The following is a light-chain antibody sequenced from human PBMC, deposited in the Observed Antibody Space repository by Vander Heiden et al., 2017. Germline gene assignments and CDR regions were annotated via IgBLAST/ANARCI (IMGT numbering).Light chain of an antibody. Sequence: DIVMTQSQLSLPVTPGEPASISCTSSQSLLHSNGYTYLDWYLQKPGQSPQLLISLGSNRASRVPDRFSGSRAGTDYTLKIIRVEAEDVGVYYCMQSRQTPLTFGQGTKVEIK. CDR1: QSLLHSNGYTY. J-gene: IGKJ1*01. CDR3: MQSRQTPLT. V-gene: IGKV2-28*01. CDR2: LGS.